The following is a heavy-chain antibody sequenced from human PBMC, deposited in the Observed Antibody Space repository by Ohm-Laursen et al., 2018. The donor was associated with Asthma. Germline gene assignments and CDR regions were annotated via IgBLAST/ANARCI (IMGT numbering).Heavy chain of an antibody. Sequence: GSLRLSCSASGFTFSNAWMSWVRQAPGKGLEWVGRIKSKTDGGTTDYAAPVKGRFTISRDDSKNTLYLQMNSLKTEDTAVYYCTTDRHYDFWSGEAKEFQHWGQGTLVTVSS. J-gene: IGHJ1*01. CDR1: GFTFSNAW. V-gene: IGHV3-15*01. CDR3: TTDRHYDFWSGEAKEFQH. CDR2: IKSKTDGGTT. D-gene: IGHD3-3*01.